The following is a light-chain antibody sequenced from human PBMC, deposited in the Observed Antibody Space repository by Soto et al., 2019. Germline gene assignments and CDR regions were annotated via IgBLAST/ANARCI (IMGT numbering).Light chain of an antibody. J-gene: IGLJ1*01. CDR1: SSNIVAGYD. Sequence: QSELADPSSGFRARGRRFTISFTGSSSNIVAGYDLHWYQQFPGTAQKILIYGNSNRPSGVPERFSGSKSGTSASLAITGIQAEDEADYYCQFDDSSLSGVFGSWTKVTVL. CDR3: QFDDSSLSGV. V-gene: IGLV1-40*01. CDR2: GNS.